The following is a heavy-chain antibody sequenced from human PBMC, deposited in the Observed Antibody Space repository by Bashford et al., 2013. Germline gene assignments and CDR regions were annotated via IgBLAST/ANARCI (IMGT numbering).Heavy chain of an antibody. CDR2: ISYDGSNK. CDR3: ARDRWMAGIYFGSFDI. V-gene: IGHV3-33*05. D-gene: IGHD5-24*01. J-gene: IGHJ3*02. Sequence: VRQAPGKGLEWVAVISYDGSNKYYVDSVKGRFTISRDNSKNTLYLQMNSLRAEDTAVYHCARDRWMAGIYFGSFDIWGPGAMVTVSS.